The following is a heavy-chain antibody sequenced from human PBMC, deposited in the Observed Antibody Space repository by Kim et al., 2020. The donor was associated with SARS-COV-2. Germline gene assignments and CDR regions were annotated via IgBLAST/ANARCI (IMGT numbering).Heavy chain of an antibody. V-gene: IGHV1-18*01. J-gene: IGHJ6*02. D-gene: IGHD1-1*01. CDR3: ARDRGTLYGMDV. Sequence: YAQKLQGRVTMTTDTSTSTAYMELRNLRFDDTAVYYCARDRGTLYGMDVWGQGTTVTVSS.